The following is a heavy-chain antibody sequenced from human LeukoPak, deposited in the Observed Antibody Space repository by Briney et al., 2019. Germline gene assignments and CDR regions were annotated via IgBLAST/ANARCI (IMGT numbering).Heavy chain of an antibody. J-gene: IGHJ4*02. V-gene: IGHV3-48*04. CDR2: ISSSSSTI. CDR3: ARDYYYDSSGYLPLSAIDY. Sequence: GGSLRLSCAASGFTFSSYSMNWVRQAPGKGLEWVSYISSSSSTIYYADSVKGRFTISRDNAKNSLYLQMNSLRAEDTAVYYCARDYYYDSSGYLPLSAIDYWGQGTLVTVSS. CDR1: GFTFSSYS. D-gene: IGHD3-22*01.